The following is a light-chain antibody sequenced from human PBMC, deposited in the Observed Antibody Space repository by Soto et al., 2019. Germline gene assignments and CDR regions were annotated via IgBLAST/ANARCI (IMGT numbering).Light chain of an antibody. CDR1: QSVSTS. CDR3: QQYNNWPRT. J-gene: IGKJ1*01. V-gene: IGKV3D-15*01. CDR2: GAS. Sequence: EIVWTHSPATLSLSPGDGASLSCRASQSVSTSLAWYQQKPGQAPRLLIYGASSRATGIPARFSGSGSGTEFTLTISSLQSEDFAVYYCQQYNNWPRTFGQGTKVDIK.